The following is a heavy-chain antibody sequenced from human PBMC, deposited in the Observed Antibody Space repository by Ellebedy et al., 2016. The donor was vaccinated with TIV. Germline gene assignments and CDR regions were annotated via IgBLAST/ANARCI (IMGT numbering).Heavy chain of an antibody. D-gene: IGHD3-10*01. CDR2: IYHSGST. V-gene: IGHV4-61*01. J-gene: IGHJ4*02. CDR3: ARRSGGYSFDY. CDR1: GDSISSGIYY. Sequence: SETLSLTCTVSGDSISSGIYYWTWIRQPPGKGLEYIGYIYHSGSTNYNPSLKSRVTISVDTSKNQFSLNLSSVTTADTAVYYCARRSGGYSFDYWGQGTLVTVSS.